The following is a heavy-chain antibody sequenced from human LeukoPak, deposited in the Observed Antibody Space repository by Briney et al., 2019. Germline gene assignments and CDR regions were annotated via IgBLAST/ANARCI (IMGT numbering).Heavy chain of an antibody. V-gene: IGHV4-39*01. D-gene: IGHD3-22*01. Sequence: SETLSLTCTVAGDSISSGNHYWGWIRQSPGKELEWVATIYYTGSTYYNPSLRSRVTLSVDTSKNQFSLQLSSVTAADTAVYYCARLPSGYHFDYWGQGTLVTVSS. CDR2: IYYTGST. J-gene: IGHJ4*02. CDR1: GDSISSGNHY. CDR3: ARLPSGYHFDY.